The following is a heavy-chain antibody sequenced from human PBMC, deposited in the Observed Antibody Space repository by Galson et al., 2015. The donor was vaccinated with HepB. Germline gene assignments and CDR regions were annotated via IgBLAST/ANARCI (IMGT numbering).Heavy chain of an antibody. Sequence: ETLSLTCTVSGGSISSSSYYWGWIRQPPGKGLEWIGSIYYSGSTYYNPSLKSRVTISVDTSKNQFSLKLSSVTAADTAVYYCARGGLYYYYGMDVWGQGTTVTVSS. CDR3: ARGGLYYYYGMDV. CDR1: GGSISSSSYY. CDR2: IYYSGST. J-gene: IGHJ6*02. V-gene: IGHV4-39*01. D-gene: IGHD3-16*01.